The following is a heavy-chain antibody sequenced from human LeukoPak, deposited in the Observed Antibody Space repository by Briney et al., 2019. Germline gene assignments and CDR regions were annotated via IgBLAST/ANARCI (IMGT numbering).Heavy chain of an antibody. D-gene: IGHD2/OR15-2a*01. CDR2: IYYSGST. CDR3: VRGFTLFDP. V-gene: IGHV4-59*01. CDR1: GGSINSYY. Sequence: SETLSLTCSVSGGSINSYYWSWIRQPPGKGLEWIGQIYYSGSTNYNPSLKSRVTISVDTSKNQFSLNLSSVTAADTAPYYCVRGFTLFDPWGQGTLVTVSS. J-gene: IGHJ5*02.